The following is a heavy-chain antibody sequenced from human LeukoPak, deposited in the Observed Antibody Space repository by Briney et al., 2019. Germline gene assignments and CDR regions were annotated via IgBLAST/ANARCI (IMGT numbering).Heavy chain of an antibody. D-gene: IGHD3-22*01. V-gene: IGHV3-21*01. J-gene: IGHJ3*02. CDR1: GFTFSSYS. Sequence: PGGSLRLSCAASGFTFSSYSMNWVRQAPGKGLEWDSSISSSSSYIYYADSVKGRFTISRDNAKNSLYLQMNSLRAEDTAVYYCASLNYYDSSGYYAFDIWGQGTMVTVSS. CDR3: ASLNYYDSSGYYAFDI. CDR2: ISSSSSYI.